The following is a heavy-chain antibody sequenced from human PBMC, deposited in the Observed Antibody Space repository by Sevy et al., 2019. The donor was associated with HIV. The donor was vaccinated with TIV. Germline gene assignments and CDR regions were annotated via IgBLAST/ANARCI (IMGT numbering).Heavy chain of an antibody. D-gene: IGHD6-25*01. Sequence: LSLTCAASGFTFSSYSMNWVRQAPGKGLEWVSSISTINNYIYYADSMKGRFTISSDNAKNSLFLQMNSLRAEDTAVYYCARSGGLTDNGMDVWGQGTTVTVSS. V-gene: IGHV3-21*01. J-gene: IGHJ6*02. CDR2: ISTINNYI. CDR1: GFTFSSYS. CDR3: ARSGGLTDNGMDV.